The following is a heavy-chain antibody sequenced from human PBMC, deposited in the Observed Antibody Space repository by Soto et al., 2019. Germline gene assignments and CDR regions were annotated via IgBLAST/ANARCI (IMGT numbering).Heavy chain of an antibody. CDR1: GGSISSGDYY. Sequence: PSETLSLTCTVSGGSISSGDYYWSWIRQPPGKGLEWIGYIYYSGSTYYNPSLKSRVTISVDTSKNQFSLKLSSVTAADTAVYYCASLYYDILTGYYPFDYWGQGTLVTVSS. J-gene: IGHJ4*02. D-gene: IGHD3-9*01. CDR3: ASLYYDILTGYYPFDY. V-gene: IGHV4-30-4*01. CDR2: IYYSGST.